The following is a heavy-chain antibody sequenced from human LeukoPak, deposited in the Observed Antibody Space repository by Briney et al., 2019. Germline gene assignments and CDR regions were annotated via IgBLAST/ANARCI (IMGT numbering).Heavy chain of an antibody. D-gene: IGHD2-15*01. J-gene: IGHJ6*02. CDR2: TYCRSKWYY. CDR1: GDSVSSNTAA. CDR3: ARDPGYYYAMDL. Sequence: SQTLSLTCAVSGDSVSSNTAAWNWVRQSPARGLEWLGRTYCRSKWYYDYAVFVRSRITINPDTSKNLFSLQLNSVTPEDTAVYYCARDPGYYYAMDLWGQGTTVTVSS. V-gene: IGHV6-1*01.